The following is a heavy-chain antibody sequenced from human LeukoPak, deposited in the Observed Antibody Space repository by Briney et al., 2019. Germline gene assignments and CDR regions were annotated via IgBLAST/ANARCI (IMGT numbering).Heavy chain of an antibody. Sequence: PSETLPLTCTVSGGSISSYYWSWIRQPPGKGLEWIGYIYYSGSTNYNPSLKSRVTISVDTSKNQFSLKLSSVTAADTAVYYCARGGAGTYYKRDGWFDPWGQGTVVTVSS. CDR2: IYYSGST. V-gene: IGHV4-59*01. J-gene: IGHJ5*02. CDR3: ARGGAGTYYKRDGWFDP. D-gene: IGHD3-10*01. CDR1: GGSISSYY.